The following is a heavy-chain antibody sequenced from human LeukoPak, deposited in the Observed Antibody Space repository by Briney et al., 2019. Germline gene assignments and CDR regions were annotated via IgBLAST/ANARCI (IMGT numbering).Heavy chain of an antibody. J-gene: IGHJ3*02. D-gene: IGHD3-3*01. CDR2: IYTSGST. CDR3: ARDRQDYDFWSGYDDAFDI. CDR1: GGSTSSGSYY. V-gene: IGHV4-61*02. Sequence: SETLSLTCTVSGGSTSSGSYYWSWIRQPAGKGLEWIGRIYTSGSTNYNPSLKSRVTISVDTSKNQFSLKLSSVTAAGTAVYYCARDRQDYDFWSGYDDAFDIWGQGTMVTVSS.